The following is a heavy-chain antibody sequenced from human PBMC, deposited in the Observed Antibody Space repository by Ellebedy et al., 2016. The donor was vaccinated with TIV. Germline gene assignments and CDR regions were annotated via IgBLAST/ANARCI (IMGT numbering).Heavy chain of an antibody. CDR2: VFHIVST. D-gene: IGHD5-12*01. V-gene: IGHV4-61*01. J-gene: IGHJ6*02. Sequence: SETLSLTCTVSGASVNSATSYWSWIRQHRWRGPEWIGYVFHIVSTNYSPSFRGRDAISVDTSKNQFSLKLSSVTAADTAVYYCARIVAKGMDVWGQGTTVTVSS. CDR3: ARIVAKGMDV. CDR1: GASVNSATSY.